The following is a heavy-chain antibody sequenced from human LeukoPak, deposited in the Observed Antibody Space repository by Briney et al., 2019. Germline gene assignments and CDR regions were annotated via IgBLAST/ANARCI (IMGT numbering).Heavy chain of an antibody. D-gene: IGHD3-22*01. CDR2: IIPIFGTA. CDR1: GGTFSSYA. J-gene: IGHJ4*02. V-gene: IGHV1-69*05. Sequence: SVKVSCKASGGTFSSYAISWVRQATGQGLEWMGRIIPIFGTANYAQKFQGRVTITTDESTSTAYMELSSLRSEDTAVYYCARDDSSGYYPFDYWGQGTLVTVSS. CDR3: ARDDSSGYYPFDY.